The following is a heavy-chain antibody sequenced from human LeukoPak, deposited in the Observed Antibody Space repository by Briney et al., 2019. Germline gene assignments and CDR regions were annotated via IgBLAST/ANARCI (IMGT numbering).Heavy chain of an antibody. Sequence: ASVKVSCKASGYTFTSYDINWVRQATGQGLEWMGRMNPNSGNTGYAQKFQGRVTMTRNTSISTAYMELSSLRSEDTAVYYCARARKELRFLEWLVAYYFDYWGQGTLVTVSS. CDR2: MNPNSGNT. CDR3: ARARKELRFLEWLVAYYFDY. D-gene: IGHD3-3*01. V-gene: IGHV1-8*01. CDR1: GYTFTSYD. J-gene: IGHJ4*02.